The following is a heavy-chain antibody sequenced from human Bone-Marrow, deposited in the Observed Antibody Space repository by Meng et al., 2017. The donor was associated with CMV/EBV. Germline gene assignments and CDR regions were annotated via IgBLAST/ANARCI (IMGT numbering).Heavy chain of an antibody. Sequence: GESLKISCAASGFTFSSYAMHWVRQAPGKGLEWVAVISYDGSNKYYADSVKGRFTISRDNSKNTLYLQMNSLRAEDTAVYYCARDRMYYFDYWGQGTLVTVSS. J-gene: IGHJ4*02. CDR3: ARDRMYYFDY. V-gene: IGHV3-30-3*01. CDR2: ISYDGSNK. CDR1: GFTFSSYA.